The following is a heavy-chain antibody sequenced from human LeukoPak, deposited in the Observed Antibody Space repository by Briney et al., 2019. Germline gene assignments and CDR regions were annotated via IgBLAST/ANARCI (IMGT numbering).Heavy chain of an antibody. D-gene: IGHD3-10*01. CDR3: ASLEGLWFGELMGAYFDY. CDR1: GFTFSSYW. V-gene: IGHV3-7*01. CDR2: IKQDGSEK. Sequence: PGGSLRLSCAASGFTFSSYWMSWVRQAPGKGLEWVANIKQDGSEKYYVDSVKSRFTISRDNAKNSLYLQMNSLRAEDTAVYYCASLEGLWFGELMGAYFDYWGQGTLVTVSS. J-gene: IGHJ4*02.